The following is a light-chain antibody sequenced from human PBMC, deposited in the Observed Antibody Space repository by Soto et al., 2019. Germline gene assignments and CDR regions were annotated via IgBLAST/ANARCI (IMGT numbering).Light chain of an antibody. V-gene: IGKV3-20*01. J-gene: IGKJ4*01. CDR2: DAS. Sequence: EIVLTQSPGTLSLSPGERATLSCRASQSVKSNNLAWYQQIPGQSPRLLTYDASSRATGIPDRFSGSGSGTAINLTIARVETEDFVLYYCQQDGSPALSFGGGTKVE. CDR1: QSVKSNN. CDR3: QQDGSPALS.